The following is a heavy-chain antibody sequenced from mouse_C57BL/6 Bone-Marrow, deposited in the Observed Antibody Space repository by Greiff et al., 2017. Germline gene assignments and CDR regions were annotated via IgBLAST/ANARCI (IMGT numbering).Heavy chain of an antibody. CDR2: INPNNGGT. CDR3: ARESNCHWYFDV. Sequence: EVQLQQSGPELVKPGASVKISCKASGYTFTDYYMNWVKQSHGKSLEWIGDINPNNGGTSYNQKFKGKATLTVDKSSSTAYMELRSLTSEDSAVYYCARESNCHWYFDVWGTGTTVTVSS. CDR1: GYTFTDYY. D-gene: IGHD4-1*01. J-gene: IGHJ1*03. V-gene: IGHV1-26*01.